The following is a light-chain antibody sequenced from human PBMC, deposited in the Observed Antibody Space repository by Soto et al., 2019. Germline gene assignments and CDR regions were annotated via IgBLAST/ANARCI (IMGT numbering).Light chain of an antibody. V-gene: IGKV3-20*01. CDR1: PGVNTKD. Sequence: VLTQSPGTLYLSPGERATLSCRASPGVNTKDLAWYQHKSGQTPMLLIYATSTRAAGVPDRFSGSGSGTDFTLIVAGLQPEDFAMYYCHQSGSSPTFGQGTKVEVK. CDR3: HQSGSSPT. J-gene: IGKJ1*01. CDR2: ATS.